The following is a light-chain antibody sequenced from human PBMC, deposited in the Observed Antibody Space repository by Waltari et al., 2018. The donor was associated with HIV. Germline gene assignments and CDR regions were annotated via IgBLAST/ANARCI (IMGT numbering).Light chain of an antibody. CDR3: QAADSSSTYWV. V-gene: IGLV3-25*03. CDR1: ALPNQY. Sequence: SYELTQPPSVSVSPGQTARITCSGDALPNQYGYWYQQKPGQAPVVVLKKDSERPLGIPERCSACRSGTTVTLTISGVKAEDEADYYCQAADSSSTYWVFGGGTKLTVL. J-gene: IGLJ3*02. CDR2: KDS.